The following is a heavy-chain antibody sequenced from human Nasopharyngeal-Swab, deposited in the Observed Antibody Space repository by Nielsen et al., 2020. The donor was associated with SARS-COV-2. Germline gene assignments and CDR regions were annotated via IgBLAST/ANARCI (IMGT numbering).Heavy chain of an antibody. V-gene: IGHV1-18*01. Sequence: ASVKVSWKGSGYTFTSYGISWVRQAPGQGLEWMGWISAYNGNTNYAQKLQGRVTMTTDTSTSTAYMELRSLRSDDTAVYYCARASIAAAGTGGDPWGQGTLVTVSS. CDR2: ISAYNGNT. J-gene: IGHJ5*02. D-gene: IGHD6-13*01. CDR1: GYTFTSYG. CDR3: ARASIAAAGTGGDP.